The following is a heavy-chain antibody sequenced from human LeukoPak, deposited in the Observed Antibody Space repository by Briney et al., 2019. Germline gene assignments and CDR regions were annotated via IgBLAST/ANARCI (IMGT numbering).Heavy chain of an antibody. D-gene: IGHD6-19*01. CDR3: ASGIAVAGIDY. Sequence: GASVKVSCKASGYTFASYYMHWVRQAPGQGLEWMGIINPSGGSTSYAQKFQGRVTMTRDTSTSTVYMELSSLRSEDTAVYYCASGIAVAGIDYWGQGTLVTVSS. V-gene: IGHV1-46*01. CDR2: INPSGGST. J-gene: IGHJ4*02. CDR1: GYTFASYY.